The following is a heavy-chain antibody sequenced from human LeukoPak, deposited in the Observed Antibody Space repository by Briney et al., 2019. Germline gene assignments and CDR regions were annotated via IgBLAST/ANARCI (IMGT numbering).Heavy chain of an antibody. J-gene: IGHJ5*02. CDR1: GGSFSGYY. V-gene: IGHV4-34*01. CDR2: INHSGST. CDR3: ARRDEVPAASPNPHKTSNWFDP. D-gene: IGHD2-2*01. Sequence: SETLSLTCAVYGGSFSGYYWSWIRQPPGKGLEWIGEINHSGSTNYNPSLKSRVTISVDTSKNQFSLKLSSVTAADTAVYYCARRDEVPAASPNPHKTSNWFDPWGQGTLVTVSS.